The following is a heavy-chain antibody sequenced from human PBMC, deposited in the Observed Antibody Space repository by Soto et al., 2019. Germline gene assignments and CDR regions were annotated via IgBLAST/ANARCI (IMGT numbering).Heavy chain of an antibody. V-gene: IGHV3-21*01. D-gene: IGHD6-13*01. CDR3: AGSNGITWSPFDS. CDR2: ISPDGHYI. CDR1: GLTFSTYS. J-gene: IGHJ4*02. Sequence: EVQVVESGGGLVKPGGSLRLSCAASGLTFSTYSMNWVRRAPGNGLEWVSSISPDGHYIYYADSVRGRFTTSRDNAWNSLYLQMNSLRADDTAVHYCAGSNGITWSPFDSWGQGTLVTVSS.